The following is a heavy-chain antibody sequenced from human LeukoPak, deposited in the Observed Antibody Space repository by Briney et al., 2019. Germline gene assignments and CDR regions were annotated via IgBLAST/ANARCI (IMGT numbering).Heavy chain of an antibody. Sequence: GESLRLSCAASGFTFSSYAMSWVRQAPGKGLEWVSAISGSGGSTYYADSVKGRFTISRDNSKNTLYLQMNSLRAEDTAVYYCAKIPSTMVRVLYGMDVWGQGTTVTVSS. J-gene: IGHJ6*02. CDR2: ISGSGGST. D-gene: IGHD3-10*01. V-gene: IGHV3-23*01. CDR3: AKIPSTMVRVLYGMDV. CDR1: GFTFSSYA.